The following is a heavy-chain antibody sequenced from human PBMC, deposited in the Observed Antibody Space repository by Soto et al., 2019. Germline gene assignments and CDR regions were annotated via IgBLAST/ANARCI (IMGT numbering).Heavy chain of an antibody. Sequence: QVQLVQSGAEVKKPGASVKVSCKASGYTFTSYYMHWVRQAPGQGLEWMGIINPSGGSTSYAQKFQGRVTMTRDTSTSTVYMELSSLRSEDTAVYYCARTHYYDSSGYYSTNYYYGMDVWGQGTTVTVSS. CDR3: ARTHYYDSSGYYSTNYYYGMDV. V-gene: IGHV1-46*01. J-gene: IGHJ6*02. D-gene: IGHD3-22*01. CDR2: INPSGGST. CDR1: GYTFTSYY.